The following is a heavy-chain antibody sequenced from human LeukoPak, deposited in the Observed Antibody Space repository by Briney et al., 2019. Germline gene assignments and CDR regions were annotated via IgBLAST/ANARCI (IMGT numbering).Heavy chain of an antibody. Sequence: FQGRVTMTEDTSTDTAYMELSSLRSEDTAVYYCATGHCSGGSCYFDPWGQGTLVTVSS. CDR3: ATGHCSGGSCYFDP. J-gene: IGHJ5*02. V-gene: IGHV1-24*01. D-gene: IGHD2-15*01.